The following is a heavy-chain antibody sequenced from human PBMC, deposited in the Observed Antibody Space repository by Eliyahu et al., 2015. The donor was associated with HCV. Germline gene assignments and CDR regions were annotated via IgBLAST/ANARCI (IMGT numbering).Heavy chain of an antibody. CDR2: ISWNSGSI. CDR1: GFTFDDYA. J-gene: IGHJ4*02. CDR3: AKVLHLGDYSNYEYYFDY. D-gene: IGHD4-11*01. Sequence: EVQLVESGGGLVQPGRSLRLSCAASGFTFDDYAMHWVRQAPGKGLGWVSGISWNSGSIGYADSVKGRFTISRDNAKNSLYLQMNSLRAEDTALYYCAKVLHLGDYSNYEYYFDYWGQGTLVTVSS. V-gene: IGHV3-9*01.